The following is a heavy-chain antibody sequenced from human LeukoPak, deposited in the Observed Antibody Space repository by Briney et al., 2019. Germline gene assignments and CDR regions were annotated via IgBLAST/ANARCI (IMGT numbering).Heavy chain of an antibody. V-gene: IGHV1-58*02. D-gene: IGHD6-13*01. CDR2: IVVGSGNT. CDR3: SRDLPYSSSWESIDY. J-gene: IGHJ4*02. Sequence: SVKVSCKASGFTFTSSAMQWVRQARGQRLEWIGWIVVGSGNTNYAQKFQERVTITRDMSTSTAYMELSSLRSEDTAVYYCSRDLPYSSSWESIDYWGQGTLVTVSS. CDR1: GFTFTSSA.